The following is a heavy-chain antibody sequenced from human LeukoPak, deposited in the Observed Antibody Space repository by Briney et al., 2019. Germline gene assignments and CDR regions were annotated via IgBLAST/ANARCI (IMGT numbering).Heavy chain of an antibody. Sequence: GGSLRLSCAASGFTFSSYEMNWVRQAPGKGLEWVSYISSSGSTIYYADSVKGRFTISRDNAKNSLYLQMNSLRSDDTAVYYCARGGSSWSSDAFDIWGQGTMVTVSS. CDR2: ISSSGSTI. CDR3: ARGGSSWSSDAFDI. J-gene: IGHJ3*02. V-gene: IGHV3-48*03. CDR1: GFTFSSYE. D-gene: IGHD6-13*01.